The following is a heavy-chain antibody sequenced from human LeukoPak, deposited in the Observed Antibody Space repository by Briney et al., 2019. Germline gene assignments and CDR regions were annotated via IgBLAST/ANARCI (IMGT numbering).Heavy chain of an antibody. CDR2: IYYSGST. CDR1: GGSIRSGDYY. J-gene: IGHJ3*02. V-gene: IGHV4-30-4*01. Sequence: PSETLSLTCTVSGGSIRSGDYYWSWIRQPPGKGLEWIGYIYYSGSTYYNPSLKSRVTISVDTSKNQFSLKLSSVTAADTAVYYCARAPYPPDAFDIWGQGTMVTVSS. CDR3: ARAPYPPDAFDI.